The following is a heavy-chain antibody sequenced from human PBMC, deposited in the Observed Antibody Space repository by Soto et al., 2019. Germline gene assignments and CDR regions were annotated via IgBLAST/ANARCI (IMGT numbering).Heavy chain of an antibody. V-gene: IGHV3-66*01. CDR1: GFTVSTNY. CDR3: ASGYPLGFDP. Sequence: PGGSLRLSCAASGFTVSTNYMTWVRQAPGKGLEWVSVIHSDGSTDYADSVKGRFTISRDNSKNTLYLQMNSLRAEDTAVYYCASGYPLGFDPWGQGTLVTVSS. D-gene: IGHD1-1*01. CDR2: IHSDGST. J-gene: IGHJ5*02.